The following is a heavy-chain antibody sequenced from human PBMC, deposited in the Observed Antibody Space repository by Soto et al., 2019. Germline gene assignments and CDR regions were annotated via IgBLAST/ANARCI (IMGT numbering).Heavy chain of an antibody. V-gene: IGHV4-31*02. D-gene: IGHD1-26*01. CDR2: IFNSGTT. J-gene: IGHJ4*02. CDR1: GASTVSHYH. Sequence: QVQLQESGPGLVKPSQTLSLTCSVSGASTVSHYHWTWIRQPPGKGLEWMGYIFNSGTTFYNPSLASRLSISRDTSGNHFSLELRSVTAADTAVYYCALALGPTTVLDYWGQGTLVTVSS. CDR3: ALALGPTTVLDY.